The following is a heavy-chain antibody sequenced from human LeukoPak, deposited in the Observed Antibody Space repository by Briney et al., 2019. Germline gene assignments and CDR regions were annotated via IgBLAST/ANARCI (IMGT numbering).Heavy chain of an antibody. CDR3: ARDHKRYFDWRYPPFLGMDV. J-gene: IGHJ6*02. Sequence: ASVKVSCKASGYTFTGYYLHWVRQAPGQGLEWMGWINPNSGGTNYAQKFQGWVTMTRDASISTAHMELSRLRSDDTAVYYCARDHKRYFDWRYPPFLGMDVWGQGTTVTVSS. D-gene: IGHD3-9*01. V-gene: IGHV1-2*04. CDR1: GYTFTGYY. CDR2: INPNSGGT.